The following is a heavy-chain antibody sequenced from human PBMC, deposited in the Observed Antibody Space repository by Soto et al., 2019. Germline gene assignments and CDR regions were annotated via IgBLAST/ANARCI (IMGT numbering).Heavy chain of an antibody. J-gene: IGHJ5*02. V-gene: IGHV4-59*01. Sequence: QVQLQESGPGLVKPSGTLSLTCSVSGGSMTSYYWSWIRQPPGKGLEWIGDTYYSGSTNYNPSLKIRVTITIATSNHHLSLNLSSGTAADPAVYYCARRVTSWCCFDPWGQGTLVTVSS. CDR2: TYYSGST. D-gene: IGHD4-17*01. CDR3: ARRVTSWCCFDP. CDR1: GGSMTSYY.